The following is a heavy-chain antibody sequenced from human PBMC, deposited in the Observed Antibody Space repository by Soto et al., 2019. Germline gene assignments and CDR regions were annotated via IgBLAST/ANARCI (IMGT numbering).Heavy chain of an antibody. CDR1: GFTFSSYW. Sequence: GGSLRLSCAASGFTFSSYWMSWVRQAPGKGLEWVANIKQDGSEKYYVDSVKGRFTISRDNAKNSLYLQMNSLRAEDTAVYYCASLDFWSGTYYFDYWGQGTLVTVSS. D-gene: IGHD3-3*01. CDR2: IKQDGSEK. J-gene: IGHJ4*02. V-gene: IGHV3-7*01. CDR3: ASLDFWSGTYYFDY.